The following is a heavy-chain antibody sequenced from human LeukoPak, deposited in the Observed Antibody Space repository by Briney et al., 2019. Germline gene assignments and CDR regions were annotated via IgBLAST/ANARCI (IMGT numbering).Heavy chain of an antibody. CDR1: GFTFSSYG. CDR2: ISGSGGNV. J-gene: IGHJ3*02. V-gene: IGHV3-23*01. Sequence: PGGSLRLSCAASGFTFSSYGMSWVRQAPGKGLEWVSSISGSGGNVYYAGSVRGRFTISRDNSKNTLYLQMNSLRVEDTAVYYCAKTEDSSGYYFGANVFDIWGQGAMVTVSS. CDR3: AKTEDSSGYYFGANVFDI. D-gene: IGHD3-22*01.